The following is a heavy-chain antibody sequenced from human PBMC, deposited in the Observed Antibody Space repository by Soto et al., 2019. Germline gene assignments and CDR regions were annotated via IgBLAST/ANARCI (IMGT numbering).Heavy chain of an antibody. V-gene: IGHV1-69*01. CDR3: ARAYYDSNGYYYPAFDI. D-gene: IGHD3-22*01. CDR2: IIPIFGTA. CDR1: GGTFSSYA. J-gene: IGHJ3*02. Sequence: QVQLVQAGAEVKKPGSSVKVSCKASGGTFSSYAISWVRQAPGQGLEWMGGIIPIFGTANYAQKFQGRVTITEDESTTTAYMELSSLRSEDTAVYYCARAYYDSNGYYYPAFDIWGQGTMVTVSS.